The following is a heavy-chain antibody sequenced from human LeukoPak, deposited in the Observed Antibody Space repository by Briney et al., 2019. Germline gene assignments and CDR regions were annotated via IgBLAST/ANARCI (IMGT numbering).Heavy chain of an antibody. Sequence: ASVKVSCKASGYTFTSYDLNWVRQATGQGLGWMGGIIPIFGTANYAQKFQGRVTITADKSTSTAYMELSSLRSEDTAVYYCARENIYDAFDIWGQGTMVTVSS. J-gene: IGHJ3*02. V-gene: IGHV1-69*06. CDR1: GYTFTSYD. CDR3: ARENIYDAFDI. CDR2: IIPIFGTA. D-gene: IGHD2/OR15-2a*01.